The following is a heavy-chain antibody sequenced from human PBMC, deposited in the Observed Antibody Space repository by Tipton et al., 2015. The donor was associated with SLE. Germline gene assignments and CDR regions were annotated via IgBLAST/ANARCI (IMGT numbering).Heavy chain of an antibody. CDR3: ARGSTVTTFYYYYYMDV. CDR2: IYYTGTT. J-gene: IGHJ6*03. D-gene: IGHD4-11*01. Sequence: TLSLTCSVSDGSITSYYWSWIRQPPGKGLEWIGHIYYTGTTYYNPSLKSRLTLSMDTSKNQFSLKLSSVTAADTAVYYCARGSTVTTFYYYYYMDVWGKGTTVTVSS. CDR1: DGSITSYY. V-gene: IGHV4-59*01.